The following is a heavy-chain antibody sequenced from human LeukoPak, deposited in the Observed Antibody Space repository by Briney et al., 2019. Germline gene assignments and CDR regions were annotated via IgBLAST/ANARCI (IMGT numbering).Heavy chain of an antibody. V-gene: IGHV1-24*01. CDR2: FDPEDGET. CDR1: VYTLTELS. Sequence: ASVKVSCKVSVYTLTELSMHLVRQAPGKGLEWMGGFDPEDGETIYAQKFQGRVTMTEDTSTDTAYMELSSLRSEDTAVYYCATSGVAVAADFDYWGQGTLVTVSS. D-gene: IGHD6-19*01. CDR3: ATSGVAVAADFDY. J-gene: IGHJ4*02.